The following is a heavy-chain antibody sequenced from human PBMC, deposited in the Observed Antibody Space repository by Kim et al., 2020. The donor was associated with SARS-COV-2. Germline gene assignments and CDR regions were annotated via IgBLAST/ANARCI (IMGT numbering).Heavy chain of an antibody. V-gene: IGHV4-34*01. J-gene: IGHJ5*02. Sequence: SETLSLTCAVYGGSFSGYYWSWIRQPPGKGLEWIGEINHSGSTNYNPSLKSRVTISVDTSKNQFSLKLSSVTAADTAVYYCARGKGMVVAATLGWFDPWGQGTLVTVSS. CDR1: GGSFSGYY. CDR2: INHSGST. CDR3: ARGKGMVVAATLGWFDP. D-gene: IGHD2-15*01.